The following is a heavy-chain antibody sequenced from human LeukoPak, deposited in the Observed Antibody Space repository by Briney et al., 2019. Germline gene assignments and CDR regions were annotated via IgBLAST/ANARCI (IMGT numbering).Heavy chain of an antibody. J-gene: IGHJ4*02. CDR2: ISAYNGNT. CDR3: ARDDHTDYYDSSGSYFDY. CDR1: GYTFTSYG. V-gene: IGHV1-18*01. D-gene: IGHD3-22*01. Sequence: GAPVKVSCKASGYTFTSYGISWVRQAPGQGLEWMGWISAYNGNTNYAQKLQGRVTMTTDTSTSTAYMELRSLRSDDTAVYYCARDDHTDYYDSSGSYFDYWGQGTLVTVSS.